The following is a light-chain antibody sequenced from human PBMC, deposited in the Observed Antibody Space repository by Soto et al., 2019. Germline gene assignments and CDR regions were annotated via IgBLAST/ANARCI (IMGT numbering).Light chain of an antibody. Sequence: EMVLTQSPASLSLSPGERATLSCRASQSVSSYFAWYQQKPGQAPRLLIYDASSRATGIPARFSGSGSGTDFTLTISSLEPEDFAVYYCQQRSNWPWTFGQGTKVEIK. J-gene: IGKJ1*01. V-gene: IGKV3-11*01. CDR1: QSVSSY. CDR2: DAS. CDR3: QQRSNWPWT.